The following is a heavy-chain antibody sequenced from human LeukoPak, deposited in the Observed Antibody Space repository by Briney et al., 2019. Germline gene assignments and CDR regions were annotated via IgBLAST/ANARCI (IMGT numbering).Heavy chain of an antibody. Sequence: GGSLRLSCVASGFPFSSYGMHWVRQAPGKGLEWVAVIWYDGSNKNYADSVKGRFTISRDNSKNTLYLQMNSLRAEDTAVYYCAKDSNESLDYWGQGTLVTVSS. CDR1: GFPFSSYG. CDR2: IWYDGSNK. J-gene: IGHJ4*02. D-gene: IGHD2-2*01. CDR3: AKDSNESLDY. V-gene: IGHV3-33*06.